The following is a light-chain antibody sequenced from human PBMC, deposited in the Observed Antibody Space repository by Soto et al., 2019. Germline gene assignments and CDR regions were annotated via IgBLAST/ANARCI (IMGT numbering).Light chain of an antibody. CDR3: QQYNSFSS. CDR1: QSISSW. Sequence: DIQMTQSPSTLYASVGDRVTITCRASQSISSWLAWYQQKPGKAPKLLIYKASSLESGVPSRFSRSGSGTESTLTISSLPPDDFATYICQQYNSFSSFGQGTKLEI. J-gene: IGKJ2*03. CDR2: KAS. V-gene: IGKV1-5*03.